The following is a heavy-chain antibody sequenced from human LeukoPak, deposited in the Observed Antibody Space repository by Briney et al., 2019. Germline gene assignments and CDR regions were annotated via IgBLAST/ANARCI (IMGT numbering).Heavy chain of an antibody. D-gene: IGHD2-15*01. Sequence: SETLSLTCTVSGGSISSYYWSWIRQPPGKGLEWIGYIYYSGSTNYNPSLKSRVTISVDTSKNQFSLKLSSVTAADTAVYYCARDVSSAYAFDIWGQGTMVTVSS. CDR2: IYYSGST. CDR1: GGSISSYY. V-gene: IGHV4-59*01. J-gene: IGHJ3*02. CDR3: ARDVSSAYAFDI.